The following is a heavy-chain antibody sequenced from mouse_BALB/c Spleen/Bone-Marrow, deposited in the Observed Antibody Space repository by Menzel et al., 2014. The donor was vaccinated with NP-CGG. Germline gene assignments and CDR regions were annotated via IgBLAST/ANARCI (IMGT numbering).Heavy chain of an antibody. CDR3: VRQRNWDEGWYFDV. CDR2: IRTKSNNYAT. CDR1: GFTFNTYA. D-gene: IGHD4-1*01. Sequence: DVKLVESGGGLVQPKGSLKLSCAASGFTFNTYAMNWVRQAPGKGLEWVARIRTKSNNYATYYADSVKDRFTISRDDSQSMLYLQMNNLKTEDTAMYYCVRQRNWDEGWYFDVWGAGTTVTVSS. V-gene: IGHV10-1*02. J-gene: IGHJ1*01.